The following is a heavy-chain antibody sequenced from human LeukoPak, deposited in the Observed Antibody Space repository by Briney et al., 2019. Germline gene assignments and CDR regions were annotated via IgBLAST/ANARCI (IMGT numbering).Heavy chain of an antibody. CDR2: IKQDGSEK. J-gene: IGHJ4*02. D-gene: IGHD5-24*01. Sequence: GGSLRLSCAASGFTFSSYWMSWVRQAPGKGLEWVANIKQDGSEKYYVDSVKGRFTISRDNAKNSLYLQMNSLRAEDTAVYYCATSDGYNSFDYWGQGTLVTVSS. CDR1: GFTFSSYW. V-gene: IGHV3-7*01. CDR3: ATSDGYNSFDY.